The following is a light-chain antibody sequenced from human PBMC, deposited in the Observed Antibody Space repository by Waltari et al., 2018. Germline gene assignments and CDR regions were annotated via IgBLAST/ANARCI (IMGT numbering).Light chain of an antibody. J-gene: IGLJ1*01. V-gene: IGLV2-23*02. CDR3: CSYAGSSTFDV. Sequence: QLALTQPAPGSGPPDTHCTISGRDSGSVVGSINLVSWYQQHPGKAPKLWIYEVSKRPSGVSNRFSGSKSGNTASLTISGLQAEDEADYYCCSYAGSSTFDVFGTGTKVTVL. CDR1: GSVVGSINL. CDR2: EVS.